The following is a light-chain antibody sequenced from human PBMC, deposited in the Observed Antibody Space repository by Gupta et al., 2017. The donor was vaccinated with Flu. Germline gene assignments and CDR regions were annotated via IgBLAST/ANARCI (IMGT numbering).Light chain of an antibody. CDR2: DAS. V-gene: IGKV3-11*01. CDR3: QQRSSWPPT. J-gene: IGKJ4*01. Sequence: PATLSLSPGERVTLSCRASQSVATYLAWYQHRPGQAPRLLMYDASDRAAGIPDRFSGSGSGTXFILTIXSLEPEDFAVYYCQQRSSWPPTFGXGTNVEMK. CDR1: QSVATY.